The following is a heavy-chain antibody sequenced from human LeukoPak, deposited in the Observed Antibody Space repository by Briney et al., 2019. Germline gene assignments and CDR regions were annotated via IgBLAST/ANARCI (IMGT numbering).Heavy chain of an antibody. CDR1: GGSISSYY. CDR2: ISYAGST. CDR3: ARWSIVGAAAYRGIGAFDI. V-gene: IGHV4-59*08. Sequence: SETLSLTCSVSGGSISSYYWSWIRQPPGEGLEWIGYISYAGSTAYNPSLKSRVTISADTSKNQFSLKLNSVTAADTAVYYCARWSIVGAAAYRGIGAFDIWGQGTMVTVSS. J-gene: IGHJ3*02. D-gene: IGHD1-26*01.